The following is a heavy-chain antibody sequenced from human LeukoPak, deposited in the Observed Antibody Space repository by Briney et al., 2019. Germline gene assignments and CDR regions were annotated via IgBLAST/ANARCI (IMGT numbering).Heavy chain of an antibody. D-gene: IGHD6-6*01. CDR1: GYTFTSYG. J-gene: IGHJ4*02. V-gene: IGHV1-18*01. Sequence: ASVKVSCKASGYTFTSYGISWVRQAPGQGLEWMGWISAYNGNTNYAQKLQGRVTITADKSTSTAYMELSSLRSEDTAVYYCARGLRVYSSSSGFDYWGQGTLVTVSS. CDR3: ARGLRVYSSSSGFDY. CDR2: ISAYNGNT.